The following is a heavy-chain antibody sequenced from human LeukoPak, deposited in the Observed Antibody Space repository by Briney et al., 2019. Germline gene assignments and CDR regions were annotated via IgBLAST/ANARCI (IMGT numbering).Heavy chain of an antibody. J-gene: IGHJ6*02. CDR2: INAYNGYT. CDR3: ARSTGRSTSCHFTYYYYYGLDV. CDR1: GYTFTSYG. D-gene: IGHD2-2*01. V-gene: IGHV1-18*01. Sequence: ASVKVSCKASGYTFTSYGISWVRQAAGQGREWMGWINAYNGYTKYVQKLQGRVTMTPDTSTSTAYMELRSLRYDDTAVYYCARSTGRSTSCHFTYYYYYGLDVWGQGTTVTVSS.